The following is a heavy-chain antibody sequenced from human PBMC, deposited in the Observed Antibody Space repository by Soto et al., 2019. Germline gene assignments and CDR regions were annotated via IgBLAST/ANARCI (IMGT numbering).Heavy chain of an antibody. J-gene: IGHJ4*01. CDR1: GGSIGRYY. D-gene: IGHD4-17*01. V-gene: IGHV4-59*08. CDR3: ACNAFSRTVTYY. CDR2: IYYSGST. Sequence: PSGTLSLTCTVSGGSIGRYYLSCILQPPGKGLEWIGYIYYSGSTNYNPSLKSRVTISVDTSKNQFSLKLSSVTAADTAVYYCACNAFSRTVTYYRAQRTPVPVSA.